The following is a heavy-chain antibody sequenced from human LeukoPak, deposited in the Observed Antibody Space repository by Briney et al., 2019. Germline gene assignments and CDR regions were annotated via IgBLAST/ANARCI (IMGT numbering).Heavy chain of an antibody. CDR3: VRDRYDVLTGYNDAFDI. CDR1: GFTLTSYA. V-gene: IGHV3-7*01. Sequence: GGSLRLSCSASGFTLTSYAMNWVRQAPGKGLEWMANIKQDGSEKYYVDSVKGRFTISRDNAKNSLYLQMNSLRAEDTAVYYCVRDRYDVLTGYNDAFDIWGHGTLVAVSS. D-gene: IGHD3-9*01. CDR2: IKQDGSEK. J-gene: IGHJ3*02.